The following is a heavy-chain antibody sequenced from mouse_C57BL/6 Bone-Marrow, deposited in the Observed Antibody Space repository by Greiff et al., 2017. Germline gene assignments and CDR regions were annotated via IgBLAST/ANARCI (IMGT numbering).Heavy chain of an antibody. CDR2: IYPGSGST. CDR1: GYTFTSYW. CDR3: ARGSNYFAY. Sequence: QQSCKASGYTFTSYWITWVKQRPGQGLEWIGDIYPGSGSTNYNEKFKSKATLTVDTSSSTAYMQLSSLTSEDSAVYYCARGSNYFAYWGQGTLVTVSA. V-gene: IGHV1-55*01. J-gene: IGHJ3*01. D-gene: IGHD2-5*01.